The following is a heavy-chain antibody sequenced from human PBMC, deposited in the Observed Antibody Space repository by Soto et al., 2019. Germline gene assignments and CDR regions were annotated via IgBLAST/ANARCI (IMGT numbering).Heavy chain of an antibody. V-gene: IGHV2-5*02. CDR2: IYWDDDK. CDR1: GFSFSSIGEG. CDR3: VQSRCGGDCLQSYSSHSYYGLDV. Sequence: QITLKESGPTLVKPTQTLTLTCTFPGFSFSSIGEGVGWIRQPPGKALEWLALIYWDDDKRYSPSLKSRLTHTKDTSKNQVVLTMTNMDPVDTATYYCVQSRCGGDCLQSYSSHSYYGLDVWGQGTTVTVSS. J-gene: IGHJ6*02. D-gene: IGHD2-21*02.